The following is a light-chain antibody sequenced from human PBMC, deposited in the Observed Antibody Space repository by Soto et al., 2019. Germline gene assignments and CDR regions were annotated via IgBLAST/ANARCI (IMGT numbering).Light chain of an antibody. CDR3: GTWDSSLSAGV. CDR2: DNN. CDR1: SSNLGAGY. J-gene: IGLJ2*01. V-gene: IGLV1-51*01. Sequence: QSVLTQPPSMSGAPGQRVTMSCTGSSSNLGAGYDVHWYQRLPGAAPKLLISDNNKRPSGIPDRFSGSKSGTSATLGITGLQTGDEGDYYCGTWDSSLSAGVFGGGTKLTVL.